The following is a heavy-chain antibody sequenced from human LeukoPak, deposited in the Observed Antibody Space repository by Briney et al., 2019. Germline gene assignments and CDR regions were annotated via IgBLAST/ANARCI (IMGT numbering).Heavy chain of an antibody. Sequence: GGSLRLSCAASGFTFSDHYMDWVRQAPGKGLEWVGRIRNKANDYTAQYAASVKGRFTISRDDSKASVYLQMNSLKAEDTAVYYCAASYYYDSSGYYYWGQGTLVTVSS. D-gene: IGHD3-22*01. CDR3: AASYYYDSSGYYY. J-gene: IGHJ4*02. CDR1: GFTFSDHY. V-gene: IGHV3-72*01. CDR2: IRNKANDYTA.